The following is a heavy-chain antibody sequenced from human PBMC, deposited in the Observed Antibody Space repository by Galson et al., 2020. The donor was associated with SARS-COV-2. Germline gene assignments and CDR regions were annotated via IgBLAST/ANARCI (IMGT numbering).Heavy chain of an antibody. Sequence: GGSLRLSCAVSGFTFTNYAMSWVRQAPGKGLEWVSSMSATGGTTYYSKSVRGRFTMSRDNSKNMLYLQVNSLSAEDTALYYCSKDQWGSAWFGGSLGMGVWGQGTTVTVSS. D-gene: IGHD3-10*01. CDR3: SKDQWGSAWFGGSLGMGV. CDR1: GFTFTNYA. J-gene: IGHJ6*02. V-gene: IGHV3-23*01. CDR2: MSATGGTT.